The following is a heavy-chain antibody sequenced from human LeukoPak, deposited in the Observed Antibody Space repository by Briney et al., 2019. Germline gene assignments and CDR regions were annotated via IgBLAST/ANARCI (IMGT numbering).Heavy chain of an antibody. D-gene: IGHD3-10*01. CDR3: ASFEGSGSYYKRLDAFDI. V-gene: IGHV1-2*02. CDR1: GYTFTGYY. CDR2: INPNSGGT. J-gene: IGHJ3*02. Sequence: ASVKVSCKASGYTFTGYYMRWVRQAPGQGLEWMGWINPNSGGTNYAQKFQGRVTMTRDTSISTAYMELSRLRSDDTAVYYCASFEGSGSYYKRLDAFDIWGQGTMVTVSS.